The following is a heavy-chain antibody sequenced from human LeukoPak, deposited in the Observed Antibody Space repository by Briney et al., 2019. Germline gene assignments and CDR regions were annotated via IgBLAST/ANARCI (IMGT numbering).Heavy chain of an antibody. CDR2: LSCCWGSA. CDR3: AKDLGIAAASTEDAFDI. Sequence: GGPLRLFCTASGFIFRRFPMIWARQSPGEGLEWVSALSCCWGSAYYALSVEGRFTISRDNSKNTLYLQMNSLRAEDTAVYYCAKDLGIAAASTEDAFDIWGQGTMVTVSS. D-gene: IGHD6-13*01. J-gene: IGHJ3*02. CDR1: GFIFRRFP. V-gene: IGHV3-23*01.